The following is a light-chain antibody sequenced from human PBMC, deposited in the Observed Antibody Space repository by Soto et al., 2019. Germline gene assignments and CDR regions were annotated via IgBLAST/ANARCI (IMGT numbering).Light chain of an antibody. CDR1: QSISNW. CDR2: AAS. Sequence: DIQMTQSPSTLSASIGDRVTITCRASQSISNWLAWYQQKPGKVPKLLIYAASTLQSGVPSRFSGSGSGTDFTLTISRLEPEDFAVYYCQQYGSSGTFGQGTKVDIK. CDR3: QQYGSSGT. J-gene: IGKJ1*01. V-gene: IGKV1-27*01.